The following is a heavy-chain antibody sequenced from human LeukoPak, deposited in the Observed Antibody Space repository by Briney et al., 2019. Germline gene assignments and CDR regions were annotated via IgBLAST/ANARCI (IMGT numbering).Heavy chain of an antibody. D-gene: IGHD6-13*01. Sequence: ASVKVSCTASGYTFTSYDINWVRQATGQGLEWMGWMNPNSGNTGYAQKFQGRVTMTRNTSISTAYMELSSLRSEDTAVYYCARGRRVAADKIDYWGQGTLVTVSS. CDR1: GYTFTSYD. CDR3: ARGRRVAADKIDY. CDR2: MNPNSGNT. J-gene: IGHJ4*02. V-gene: IGHV1-8*01.